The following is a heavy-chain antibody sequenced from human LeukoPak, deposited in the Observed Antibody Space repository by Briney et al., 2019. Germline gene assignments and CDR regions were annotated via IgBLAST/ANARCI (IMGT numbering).Heavy chain of an antibody. CDR1: GGSISSYY. CDR2: IYYSGTT. J-gene: IGHJ4*02. V-gene: IGHV4-59*01. D-gene: IGHD3-22*01. CDR3: AREKDYDSSGFDY. Sequence: SETLSLTCTVSGGSISSYYWSWIRQPPGEGLEWIGYIYYSGTTDYNPSLRSRVTISVDTSKNQFSLKLSSVTAADTAMYYCAREKDYDSSGFDYWGQGTLVTVSS.